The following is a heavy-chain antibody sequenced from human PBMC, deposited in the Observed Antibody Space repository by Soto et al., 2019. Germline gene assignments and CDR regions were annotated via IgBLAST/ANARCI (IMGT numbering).Heavy chain of an antibody. J-gene: IGHJ6*02. CDR2: MYNTGST. Sequence: SETLSLTCTVSGGSISWYYWSWIRQPPGKGLEWIGYMYNTGSTVYNPSFKSRVTISVDTSKNQFSLKLNSVTAADTAVYYCARDLWGYCGTDCYPLDVWGQGTTVTVS. CDR3: ARDLWGYCGTDCYPLDV. CDR1: GGSISWYY. V-gene: IGHV4-59*01. D-gene: IGHD2-21*02.